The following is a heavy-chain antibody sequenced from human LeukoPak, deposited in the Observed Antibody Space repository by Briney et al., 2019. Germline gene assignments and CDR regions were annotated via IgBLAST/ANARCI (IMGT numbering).Heavy chain of an antibody. CDR2: IYYSGST. D-gene: IGHD5-12*01. J-gene: IGHJ4*02. CDR3: ATWPRGYSGYDWGY. V-gene: IGHV4-61*08. CDR1: GGSISSGDYY. Sequence: PSQTLSLTCTVSGGSISSGDYYWSWIRQPPGKGLEWIGYIYYSGSTNYNPSLKSRVTISVDTSKNQFSLKLSSVTAADTAVYYCATWPRGYSGYDWGYWGQGTLVTVSS.